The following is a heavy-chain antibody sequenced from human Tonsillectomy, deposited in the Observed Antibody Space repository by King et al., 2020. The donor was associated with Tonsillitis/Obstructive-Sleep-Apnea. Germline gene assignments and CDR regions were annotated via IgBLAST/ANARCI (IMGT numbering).Heavy chain of an antibody. Sequence: VQLVESGGGLVKPGGSLRLSCAASGFTFSSYSMNWFRQAPGKGLEWVSSISSISSYIYYADSVKGRFTISRDNAKNSLYLQMNSLRAEDTAVYYCSAPTGDYVFDYWGQGTLVTVSS. V-gene: IGHV3-21*01. CDR3: SAPTGDYVFDY. D-gene: IGHD4-17*01. J-gene: IGHJ4*02. CDR1: GFTFSSYS. CDR2: ISSISSYI.